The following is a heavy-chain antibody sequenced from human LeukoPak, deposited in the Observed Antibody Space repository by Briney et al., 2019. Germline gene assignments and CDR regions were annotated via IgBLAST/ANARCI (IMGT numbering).Heavy chain of an antibody. J-gene: IGHJ4*02. CDR1: GFTLGSHD. Sequence: GGSLRLSCTASGFTLGSHDMHWVRQTTGEGLEWVAAIASGFQTFYAGSVKGRFTVSREDAKNSLYLQMNSLRAGDTAVYYCVREARGYHYTYFDYWGRGTLDTVSS. CDR2: IASGFQT. V-gene: IGHV3-13*01. CDR3: VREARGYHYTYFDY. D-gene: IGHD5-18*01.